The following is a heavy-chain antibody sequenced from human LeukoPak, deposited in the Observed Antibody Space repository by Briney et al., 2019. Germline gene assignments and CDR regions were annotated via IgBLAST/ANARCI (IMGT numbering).Heavy chain of an antibody. CDR1: GGTFSSYA. V-gene: IGHV1-69*04. J-gene: IGHJ4*02. Sequence: ASVKVSCKASGGTFSSYAISWVRQAPGQGLEWMGRIIPILGIANYAQKFQGRVTITADKSTSTAYVELSSLRSGDTAVYYCARTRGDFDYWGQGTLVTVSS. CDR2: IIPILGIA. CDR3: ARTRGDFDY.